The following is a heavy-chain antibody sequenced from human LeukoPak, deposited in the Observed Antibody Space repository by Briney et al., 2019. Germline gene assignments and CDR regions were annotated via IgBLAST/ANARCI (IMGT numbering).Heavy chain of an antibody. CDR1: GSRFSDYW. CDR3: ARQYCGTTTCYVCEFDY. Sequence: GESLQISCQGFGSRFSDYWIGWARQPPGKGLEWVGIIYPGDSETRYSPSFQGQVMISADRSITTAYLQWSSLQASDNAMYYCARQYCGTTTCYVCEFDYWGQGTLVTVSS. CDR2: IYPGDSET. D-gene: IGHD2-2*01. V-gene: IGHV5-51*01. J-gene: IGHJ4*02.